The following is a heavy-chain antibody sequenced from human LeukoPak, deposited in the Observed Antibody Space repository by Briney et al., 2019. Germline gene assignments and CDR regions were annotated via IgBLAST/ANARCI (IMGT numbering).Heavy chain of an antibody. V-gene: IGHV4-59*01. CDR3: ATGGDSYGLDY. Sequence: SETLSLTCSVSGVSFTTYYWTWIRQPPGKGLEWIGYMYYSGSTNYNPSLKSRVTISVDTSKNQFSLKVGSVTAADTAVYYCATGGDSYGLDYWGQGTLVTVSS. CDR1: GVSFTTYY. D-gene: IGHD5-18*01. CDR2: MYYSGST. J-gene: IGHJ4*02.